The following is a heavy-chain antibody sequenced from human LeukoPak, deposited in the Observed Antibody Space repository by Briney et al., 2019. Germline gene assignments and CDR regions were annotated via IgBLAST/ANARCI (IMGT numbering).Heavy chain of an antibody. CDR1: GGSFSGYY. Sequence: SETLSLTCAVYGGSFSGYYWSWIRQPPGKGLEWIGSIYYSGSTYYNPSLKSRVTISVDTSKNQFSLKLSSVTAADTAVYYCAGRTYYDFWIDPWGQGTLVTVSS. J-gene: IGHJ5*02. V-gene: IGHV4-34*01. CDR3: AGRTYYDFWIDP. CDR2: IYYSGST. D-gene: IGHD3-3*01.